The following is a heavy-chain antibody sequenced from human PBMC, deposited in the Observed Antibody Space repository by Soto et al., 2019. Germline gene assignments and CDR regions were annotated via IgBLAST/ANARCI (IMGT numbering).Heavy chain of an antibody. Sequence: EVQLLESGGGLVQPGASLTLSCAASGFTFSKYAMRWFRQAPGKGLEWVSTISGGAGSTEYADSVKGRFTNSRDNPNTTLYLQMNGLAAEDTAMHYCVRLMGYGGTPLYFDVWGRGALVTVSS. CDR3: VRLMGYGGTPLYFDV. CDR2: ISGGAGST. CDR1: GFTFSKYA. D-gene: IGHD2-15*01. V-gene: IGHV3-23*01. J-gene: IGHJ2*01.